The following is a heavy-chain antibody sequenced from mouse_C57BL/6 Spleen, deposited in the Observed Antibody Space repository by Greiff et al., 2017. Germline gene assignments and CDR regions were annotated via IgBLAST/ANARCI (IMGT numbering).Heavy chain of an antibody. CDR3: ASYDGYYYY. J-gene: IGHJ2*01. D-gene: IGHD2-3*01. CDR2: ISYDGSN. Sequence: EVKLQESGPGLVKPSQSLSLTCSVTGYSITSGYYWNWIRQFPGNKLEWMGYISYDGSNNYNPSLKNRISITRDTSKNQFFLKLNSVTTEDTATYYCASYDGYYYYWGQGTTLTVSS. CDR1: GYSITSGYY. V-gene: IGHV3-6*01.